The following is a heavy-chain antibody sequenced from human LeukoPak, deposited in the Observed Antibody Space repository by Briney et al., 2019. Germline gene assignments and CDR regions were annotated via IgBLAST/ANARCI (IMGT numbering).Heavy chain of an antibody. D-gene: IGHD6-19*01. CDR1: GFTFSSYW. CDR2: IKQDGSEK. J-gene: IGHJ4*02. V-gene: IGHV3-7*03. Sequence: PGGSLRLSCAASGFTFSSYWMSRVRQAPGKGLEWVANIKQDGSEKYYVDSVKGRFTISRDNAKNSLYLQMNSLRAEDTAVYYCARDLAVAGTGSDYWGQGTLVTVSS. CDR3: ARDLAVAGTGSDY.